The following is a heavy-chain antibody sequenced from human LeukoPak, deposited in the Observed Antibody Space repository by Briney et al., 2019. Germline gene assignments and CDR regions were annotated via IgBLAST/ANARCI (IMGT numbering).Heavy chain of an antibody. J-gene: IGHJ4*02. D-gene: IGHD3-22*01. CDR3: ARENPSGYYNRPIDY. CDR2: IYYSGSI. Sequence: SETLSLTCTVSGASISSYYWSWIRQPPGKGLEWIGDIYYSGSIKYNPSLKSRVTMSVDTSKNQFSLKLSSVTAADTAIYYCARENPSGYYNRPIDYWGQGTLVAVSS. V-gene: IGHV4-59*01. CDR1: GASISSYY.